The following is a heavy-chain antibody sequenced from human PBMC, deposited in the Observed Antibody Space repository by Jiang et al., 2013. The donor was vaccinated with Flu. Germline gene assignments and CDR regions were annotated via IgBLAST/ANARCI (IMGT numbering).Heavy chain of an antibody. V-gene: IGHV4-34*01. CDR1: GGSFSGYY. Sequence: LLKPSETLSLTCAVYGGSFSGYYWSWIRQPPGKGLEWIGEINHSGSTNYNPSLKSRVTISVDTSKNQFSLKLSSVTAADTAVYYCARNRRKLSLNWYFDLWGRGTLVTVSS. CDR3: ARNRRKLSLNWYFDL. CDR2: INHSGST. D-gene: IGHD1-14*01. J-gene: IGHJ2*01.